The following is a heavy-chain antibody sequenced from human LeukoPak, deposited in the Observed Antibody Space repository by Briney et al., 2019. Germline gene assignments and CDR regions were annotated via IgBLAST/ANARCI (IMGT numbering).Heavy chain of an antibody. Sequence: GASVKVSCKAPGCTFTSYDIHWVRQATGQGLEWMGWMNPNSGNTGYAQKFQGRVTMTRNTSISTAYMELSSLRSEDTAVYYCARCCEATYYYMDVWGKGTTVTVSS. CDR1: GCTFTSYD. CDR2: MNPNSGNT. J-gene: IGHJ6*03. V-gene: IGHV1-8*01. CDR3: ARCCEATYYYMDV.